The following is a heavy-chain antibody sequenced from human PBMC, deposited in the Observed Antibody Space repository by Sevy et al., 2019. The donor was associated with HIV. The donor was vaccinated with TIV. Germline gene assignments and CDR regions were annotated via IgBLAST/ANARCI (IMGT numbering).Heavy chain of an antibody. V-gene: IGHV4-59*01. J-gene: IGHJ6*02. CDR1: GDSISGYY. CDR3: ARGRPDYYYGMDV. CDR2: IYYTRST. Sequence: ETLSLTCNVSGDSISGYYWSWIRQPPGKGLEWIGYIYYTRSTNYNPSLKSRVTISKDTSKNQVSLKLSSVIVADTTVYYCARGRPDYYYGMDVWGQGTTVTVSS.